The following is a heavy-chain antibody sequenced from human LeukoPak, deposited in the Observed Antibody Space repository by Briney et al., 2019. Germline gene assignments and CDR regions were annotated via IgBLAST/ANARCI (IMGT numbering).Heavy chain of an antibody. J-gene: IGHJ4*02. D-gene: IGHD3-22*01. CDR2: IRYDGGKK. V-gene: IGHV3-30*02. CDR3: ARGYDSRGYYPDY. Sequence: GGSLRLSCAASGFTFSSYGMHWVRQAPGKGLEWVAFIRYDGGKKYYADPVKGRFTISRDNAKNSLYLQMKSLRAEDTAVYYCARGYDSRGYYPDYWGQGTLVTVSS. CDR1: GFTFSSYG.